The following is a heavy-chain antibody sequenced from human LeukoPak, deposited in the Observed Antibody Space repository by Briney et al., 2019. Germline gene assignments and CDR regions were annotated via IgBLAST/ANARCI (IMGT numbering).Heavy chain of an antibody. CDR2: TRGGGSST. D-gene: IGHD3-22*01. V-gene: IGHV3-23*01. CDR1: GFTFSSYA. CDR3: AKLDTYYYDASGSYFDY. J-gene: IGHJ4*02. Sequence: GGSLRLSCAASGFTFSSYAMSWVRQAPGKGLGWVSATRGGGSSTYYVDSVKGRFTISRDNSKNTLYLQMNSLRAEDTAVYYCAKLDTYYYDASGSYFDYWGQGTLVTVSS.